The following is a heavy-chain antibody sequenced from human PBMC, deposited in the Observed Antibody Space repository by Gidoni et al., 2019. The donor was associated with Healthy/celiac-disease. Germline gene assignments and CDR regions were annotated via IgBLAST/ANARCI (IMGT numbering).Heavy chain of an antibody. CDR3: AKDSPGGIVVVVAATWDY. CDR2: ISGSGGST. J-gene: IGHJ4*02. CDR1: GFTFSSYA. Sequence: EVQLLESGGGLVQPGGSLRLSCAASGFTFSSYAMSWFRKAPGKGLAWVAAISGSGGSTYYADSVKGRFTISRDNSKNTLYLQMNSLRAEDTAVYYCAKDSPGGIVVVVAATWDYWGQGTLVTVSS. D-gene: IGHD2-15*01. V-gene: IGHV3-23*01.